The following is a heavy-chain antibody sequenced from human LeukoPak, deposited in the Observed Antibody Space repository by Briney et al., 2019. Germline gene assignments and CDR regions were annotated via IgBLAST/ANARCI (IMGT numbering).Heavy chain of an antibody. V-gene: IGHV3-23*01. J-gene: IGHJ4*02. D-gene: IGHD5-18*01. CDR2: ISGSSDNT. CDR3: VKWGGYFYGYLPSDYFFDH. CDR1: GFTYRSHA. Sequence: GGSLRLSCAVSGFTYRSHAMSWVRQAPGKGLEWVSVISGSSDNTYYADSVKGRFTISRDNSKNTLYLQMNSLRVEDTAVYYCVKWGGYFYGYLPSDYFFDHWGQGTLVTVSS.